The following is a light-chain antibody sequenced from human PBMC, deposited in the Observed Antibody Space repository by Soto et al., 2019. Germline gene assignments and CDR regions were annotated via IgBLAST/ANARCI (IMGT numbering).Light chain of an antibody. Sequence: QLALSPSSLSASVADRVIIICLAIQGISSYLGWYQQKPGRAPKLLIYAASSLQSGVPSRFSGSGSGTDFTLTISSLQPEDFATYYCQQSYSTPITFGQGTRLEN. CDR1: QGISSY. J-gene: IGKJ5*01. V-gene: IGKV1-39*01. CDR3: QQSYSTPIT. CDR2: AAS.